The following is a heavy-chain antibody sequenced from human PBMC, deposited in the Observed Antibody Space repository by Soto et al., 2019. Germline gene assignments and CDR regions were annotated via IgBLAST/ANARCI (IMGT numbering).Heavy chain of an antibody. D-gene: IGHD3-3*01. CDR1: GYTFTSYA. J-gene: IGHJ4*02. V-gene: IGHV1-3*05. Sequence: QVQLVQSGAEEKKPGASVKVSCKASGYTFTSYAMHWVRQAPGQRLEWMGWINAGNGNTKYSQKFQGRVTITRDTSASTAYMELSSLRSEDTAVYYCAINVQYYDFWRPFDYWGQGTLVTVSS. CDR3: AINVQYYDFWRPFDY. CDR2: INAGNGNT.